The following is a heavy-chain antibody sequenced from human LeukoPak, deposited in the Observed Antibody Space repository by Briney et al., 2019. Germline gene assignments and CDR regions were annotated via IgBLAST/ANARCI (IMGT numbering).Heavy chain of an antibody. D-gene: IGHD3-10*01. V-gene: IGHV3-23*01. CDR3: AKRASGSGTSLYYFDY. CDR2: ISNSGGST. CDR1: GFTFSSYA. Sequence: GGSLRLSCAASGFTFSSYAMSRVRQAPGKGLEWVSVISNSGGSTFYADSVKGRFTISRDNSKNTLYLQMNSLRAEDTAVYYCAKRASGSGTSLYYFDYWGQGTLVTVSS. J-gene: IGHJ4*02.